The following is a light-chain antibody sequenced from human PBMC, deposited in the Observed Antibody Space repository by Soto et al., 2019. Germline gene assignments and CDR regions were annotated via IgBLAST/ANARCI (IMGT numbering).Light chain of an antibody. V-gene: IGKV1-8*01. J-gene: IGKJ1*01. CDR2: AAS. CDR3: QQYYSYST. Sequence: AIRMTQSPSSLSASTGDRVTIPCRASQGISSYLAWYQQKPGKAPKLLIYAASTLQSGLPSRFSGSGSGTDFTLTISCLQSEDFATYYCQQYYSYSTFGQGTKVEIK. CDR1: QGISSY.